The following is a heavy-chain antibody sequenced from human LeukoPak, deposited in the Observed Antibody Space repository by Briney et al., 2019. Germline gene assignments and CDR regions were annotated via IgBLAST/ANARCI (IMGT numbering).Heavy chain of an antibody. J-gene: IGHJ3*02. CDR1: GGSINTGSYS. D-gene: IGHD3-3*01. CDR3: ASERRFLEWPVGTFDAFDI. V-gene: IGHV4-39*01. CDR2: VNYSVRT. Sequence: SETLSLTCAVSGGSINTGSYSWGWVRQPPGRGRECLGSVNYSVRTYSNPSLKSRLIVSMHTSKNQVSLNLRSATAADTDVYDCASERRFLEWPVGTFDAFDIWGQGTMVTVSS.